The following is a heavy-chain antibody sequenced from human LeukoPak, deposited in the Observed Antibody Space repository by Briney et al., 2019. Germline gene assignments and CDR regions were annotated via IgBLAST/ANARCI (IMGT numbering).Heavy chain of an antibody. CDR1: GGTFSSYA. CDR3: ARVRITMVRGTKYYFDY. V-gene: IGHV1-69*13. CDR2: IIPIFGTA. Sequence: ASVKVSCKASGGTFSSYAISWVRQAPGQGLEWMGGIIPIFGTANYAQKFQGRVTITADESTSTAYMELSSLRSEDTAVYYCARVRITMVRGTKYYFDYWGQGTLVTVSP. D-gene: IGHD3-10*01. J-gene: IGHJ4*02.